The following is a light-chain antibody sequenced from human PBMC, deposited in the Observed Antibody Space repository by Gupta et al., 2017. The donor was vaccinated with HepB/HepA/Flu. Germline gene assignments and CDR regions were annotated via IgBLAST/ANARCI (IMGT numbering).Light chain of an antibody. CDR3: HQDCNSPRT. V-gene: IGKV3-20*01. CDR1: QNVLNNY. Sequence: EVVLTQSPGTLSLSPGERATLSCRASQNVLNNYLAWYQQKPGQAPKLLLYVASSSATGIPDRFSGSGSGTDFTLTIMRLNPEDSAVYYCHQDCNSPRTFGQGTKVEIK. CDR2: VAS. J-gene: IGKJ1*01.